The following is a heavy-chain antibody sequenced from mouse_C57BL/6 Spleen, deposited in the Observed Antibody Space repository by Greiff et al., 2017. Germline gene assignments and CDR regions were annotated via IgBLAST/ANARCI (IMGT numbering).Heavy chain of an antibody. CDR2: IHPNSGST. D-gene: IGHD1-1*01. CDR1: GYTFTSYW. CDR3: ARLSGNSYFDY. J-gene: IGHJ2*01. V-gene: IGHV1-64*01. Sequence: QVQLQQPGAELVKPGASVKLSCKASGYTFTSYWMHWVKQRPGQGLEWIGMIHPNSGSTNYNEKFKSKATLTVDKSSSTAYMQLSSLTSEDSAVYYSARLSGNSYFDYWGQGTTLTVSS.